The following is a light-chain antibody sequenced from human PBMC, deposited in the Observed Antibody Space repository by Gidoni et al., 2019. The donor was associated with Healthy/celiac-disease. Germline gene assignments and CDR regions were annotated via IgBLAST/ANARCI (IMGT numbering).Light chain of an antibody. CDR2: AAS. V-gene: IGKV1-17*01. J-gene: IGKJ1*01. CDR3: LPHNSYPRT. CDR1: QGIRND. Sequence: DSQMTQSPSSLSASVGARVTITCRASQGIRNDLGWYQQKPGNAPKRLIYAASSLQSGVPARFSGSGSCTAFTLTISSLQPEDFATSYCLPHNSYPRTFGQGTKVEIK.